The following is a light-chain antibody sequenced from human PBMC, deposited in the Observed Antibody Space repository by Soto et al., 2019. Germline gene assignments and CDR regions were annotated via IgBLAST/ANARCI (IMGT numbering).Light chain of an antibody. J-gene: IGLJ1*01. Sequence: QSVLTQPASGSGAPGQSITISCTGTNSDVAAYNYVSWYQQHPGKAPKLMVYDVSNRPSGVSNRFSGSKSGNTASLTISGLQAEDEADYYCSSYTSGGNYVFGTGTKVTVL. CDR1: NSDVAAYNY. CDR3: SSYTSGGNYV. V-gene: IGLV2-14*03. CDR2: DVS.